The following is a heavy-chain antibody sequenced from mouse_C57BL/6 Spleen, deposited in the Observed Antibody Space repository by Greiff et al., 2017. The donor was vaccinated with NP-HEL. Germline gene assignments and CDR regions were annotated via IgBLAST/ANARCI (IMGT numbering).Heavy chain of an antibody. J-gene: IGHJ1*03. Sequence: QVQLKESGPELVKPGASVKISCKASGYSFTSYYIHWVKQRPGQGLEWIGWIYPGSGNTKYNEKFKGKATLTADTSSSTAYMQLSSLTSEDSAVYYCARSPADYYGSSYGYFDVWGTGTTVTVSS. V-gene: IGHV1-66*01. D-gene: IGHD1-1*01. CDR2: IYPGSGNT. CDR3: ARSPADYYGSSYGYFDV. CDR1: GYSFTSYY.